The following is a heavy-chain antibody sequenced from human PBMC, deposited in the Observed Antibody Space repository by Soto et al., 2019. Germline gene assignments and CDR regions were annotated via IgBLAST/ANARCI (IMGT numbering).Heavy chain of an antibody. Sequence: SGPTPVNPTQPLTLTCSFSGSSHSTSGMCVSWNRQPPGKALEWLARIDWDDDKYYRTSLKTRLTISKNTSKNKVVLTMTNMDPVDTATYYCARSFIVLVPAATNYYYYGMDVWGQGSTVTVS. J-gene: IGHJ6*02. D-gene: IGHD2-2*01. CDR2: IDWDDDK. CDR1: GSSHSTSGMC. CDR3: ARSFIVLVPAATNYYYYGMDV. V-gene: IGHV2-70*11.